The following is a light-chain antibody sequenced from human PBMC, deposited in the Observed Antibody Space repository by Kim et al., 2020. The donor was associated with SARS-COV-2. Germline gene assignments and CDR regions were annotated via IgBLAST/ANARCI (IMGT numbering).Light chain of an antibody. CDR3: QHYNTWPPET. Sequence: EIVMTQSPATLSVSPGERVTLSCRASQSVANNLAWYQQKPGQAPRLLIYGAATRATGIPARFSGSGSETDFTLIISSLQSEDFALYYCQHYNTWPPETFGQGTKVDIK. V-gene: IGKV3-15*01. CDR2: GAA. J-gene: IGKJ2*01. CDR1: QSVANN.